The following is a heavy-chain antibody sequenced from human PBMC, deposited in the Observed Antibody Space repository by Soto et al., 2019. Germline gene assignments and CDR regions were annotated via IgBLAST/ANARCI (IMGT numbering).Heavy chain of an antibody. V-gene: IGHV3-72*01. CDR3: VRATYFSDSSGYTRCLDY. Sequence: EVQLVESGGGLVQPGGSLSLSCAGPGFPLGNHSFDWARQAPGKGLGGFGVFRDKPQGYSTAYAASVKGRFTTSRDESKNSAYLQMNSLKTEDTAVYYCVRATYFSDSSGYTRCLDYWGQGTLVTVSS. CDR1: GFPLGNHS. J-gene: IGHJ4*02. CDR2: FRDKPQGYST. D-gene: IGHD3-22*01.